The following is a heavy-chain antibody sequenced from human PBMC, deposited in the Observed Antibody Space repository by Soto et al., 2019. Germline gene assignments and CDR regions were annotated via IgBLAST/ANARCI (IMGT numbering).Heavy chain of an antibody. CDR1: WLTVGTND. J-gene: IGHJ6*02. CDR3: ARVVTTFSYYYGMDV. D-gene: IGHD4-4*01. Sequence: GSSLRLACASSWLTVGTNDVSWVRPAPGKGLEWVSLFYSGGSTYYADSVKGRFTISRDNSKNTLYLQMDSLRAEDTAVYYCARVVTTFSYYYGMDVWGQGTTVT. V-gene: IGHV3-53*01. CDR2: FYSGGST.